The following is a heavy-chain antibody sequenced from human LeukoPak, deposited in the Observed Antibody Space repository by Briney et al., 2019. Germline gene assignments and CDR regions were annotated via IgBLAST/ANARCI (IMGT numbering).Heavy chain of an antibody. J-gene: IGHJ4*02. CDR2: ISYDGSNK. V-gene: IGHV3-30*18. CDR1: GFTFSSYG. CDR3: AEGSHSTGNYFDY. Sequence: GGSLRLSCAASGFTFSSYGMHWVRQAPGKGLEWVAVISYDGSNKYYADSVKGRFTISRDNSKNTLYLQMNSLRAEDTAVYYCAEGSHSTGNYFDYWGQGTLVTVSS. D-gene: IGHD1-14*01.